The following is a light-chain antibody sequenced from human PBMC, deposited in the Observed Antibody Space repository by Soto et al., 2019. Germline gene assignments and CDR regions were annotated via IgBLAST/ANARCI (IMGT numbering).Light chain of an antibody. Sequence: IVLTQSPGTLSLSPGERATLSCRASQSVGSNFLAWYQQKRGQAPRILIYAASNRASGIPDRFSGSGSGSAFTLTISRLEPEDFAGYYCQQYGSPPWAFGQGTRVEI. V-gene: IGKV3-20*01. J-gene: IGKJ1*01. CDR2: AAS. CDR3: QQYGSPPWA. CDR1: QSVGSNF.